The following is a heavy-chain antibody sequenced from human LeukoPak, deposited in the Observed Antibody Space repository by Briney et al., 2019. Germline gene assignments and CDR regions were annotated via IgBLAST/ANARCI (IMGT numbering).Heavy chain of an antibody. D-gene: IGHD6-13*01. CDR1: GFTFSSYG. J-gene: IGHJ4*02. CDR3: AALTGYSSNFDY. CDR2: ISWNSGSI. Sequence: GGSLRLSCAASGFTFSSYGMHWVRQAPGKGLEWVSGISWNSGSIGYADSVKGRFTISRDNAKNSLYLQMNSLRAEDTALYYCAALTGYSSNFDYWGQGTLVTVSS. V-gene: IGHV3-9*01.